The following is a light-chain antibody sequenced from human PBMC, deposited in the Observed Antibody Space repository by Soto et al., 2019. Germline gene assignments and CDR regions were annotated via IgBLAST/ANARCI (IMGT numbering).Light chain of an antibody. J-gene: IGKJ3*01. CDR2: GAS. CDR3: QKYDNWPFT. V-gene: IGKV3-15*01. Sequence: EIVMTQSPATLSVSPGEGATLSCRASQSVSSKLAWYQQKPGQAPRLLIYGASTRATGIPARFSGSESGTEFVLTISSLQSEDFAVYYCQKYDNWPFTFGPGTKVDIK. CDR1: QSVSSK.